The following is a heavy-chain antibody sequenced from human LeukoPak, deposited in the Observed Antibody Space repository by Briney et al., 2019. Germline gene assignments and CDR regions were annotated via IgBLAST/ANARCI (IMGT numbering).Heavy chain of an antibody. D-gene: IGHD6-13*01. CDR1: GYTFNSYG. J-gene: IGHJ5*02. CDR2: INSYTGTT. V-gene: IGHV1-18*01. CDR3: AREYSSSWGGWFDP. Sequence: ASVKVSCRASGYTFNSYGISWVRQAPGQGLELMGWINSYTGTTNYGQKFQGRVTMTRDTSISTAYMELSRLRSDDTAVYYCAREYSSSWGGWFDPWGQGTLVTVSS.